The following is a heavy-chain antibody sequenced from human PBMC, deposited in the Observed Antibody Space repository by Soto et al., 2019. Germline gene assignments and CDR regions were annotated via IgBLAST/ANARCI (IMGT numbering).Heavy chain of an antibody. Sequence: QVQLVESGGGVVQPGRSLRLSCAASGFTFSSYGMHWVRQAPGKGLEWVAVIWYDGSNKYYADSVKGRFTISRDNSKNTLWLEMTSLRAEDTAVYYCARDTARAMVRIYYGMDVWGQGTTVTVSS. CDR2: IWYDGSNK. D-gene: IGHD3-10*01. J-gene: IGHJ6*02. CDR3: ARDTARAMVRIYYGMDV. CDR1: GFTFSSYG. V-gene: IGHV3-33*01.